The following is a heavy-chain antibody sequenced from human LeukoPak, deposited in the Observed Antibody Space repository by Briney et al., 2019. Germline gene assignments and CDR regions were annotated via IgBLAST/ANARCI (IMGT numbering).Heavy chain of an antibody. CDR1: GGSFSGYY. CDR2: INHSGST. J-gene: IGHJ6*03. V-gene: IGHV4-34*01. Sequence: PSETLSLTCAVYGGSFSGYYWSWIRQPPGKGLEWIGEINHSGSTNYNPSLKSRVTISVDTSKNQFSLKLSSVTAADTAVYYCARQGHSSSWGAIGGIYYYYYYYMDVWGKGTTVTISS. CDR3: ARQGHSSSWGAIGGIYYYYYYYMDV. D-gene: IGHD6-13*01.